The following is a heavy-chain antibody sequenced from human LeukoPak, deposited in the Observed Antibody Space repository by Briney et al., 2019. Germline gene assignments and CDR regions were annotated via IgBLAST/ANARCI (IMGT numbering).Heavy chain of an antibody. J-gene: IGHJ4*02. V-gene: IGHV3-9*01. D-gene: IGHD3-22*01. Sequence: GGSLRLSCAASRFTFSTYSMNWVRQAPGKGLEWVSGISWNRGSIGYADSVKGRFTISRDNAKNSLYLQMNSLRAEDTALYYCAKVQRPHYYDSSGFYSPYDYWGQGTLVTVSS. CDR2: ISWNRGSI. CDR3: AKVQRPHYYDSSGFYSPYDY. CDR1: RFTFSTYS.